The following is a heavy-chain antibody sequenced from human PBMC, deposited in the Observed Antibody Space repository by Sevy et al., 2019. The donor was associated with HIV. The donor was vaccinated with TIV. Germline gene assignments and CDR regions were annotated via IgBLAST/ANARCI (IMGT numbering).Heavy chain of an antibody. D-gene: IGHD3-22*01. CDR2: IKQEGSEK. V-gene: IGHV3-7*01. J-gene: IGHJ4*02. CDR1: GFTFSSYW. Sequence: GGSLRLSCAASGFTFSSYWMSWVRQAPGKGLEWVANIKQEGSEKYYVDSVKGRFTISRDNAKNSLYLQMNSLRAEDTAVYYCASDVPITMIVVVTPAWGFDHWGQGTLVTVSS. CDR3: ASDVPITMIVVVTPAWGFDH.